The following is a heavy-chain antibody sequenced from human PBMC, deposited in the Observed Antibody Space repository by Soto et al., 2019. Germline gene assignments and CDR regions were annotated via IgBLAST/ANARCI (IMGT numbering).Heavy chain of an antibody. Sequence: PSETLSLTCTVSGGSISSYDWSWIRQPPGKGLEWIGYIYYSGSTNYNPSLKSRVTISVDTSKNQFSLKLSSVTAADTAVYYCARDLVYGDYGSDYWGQGTLVTVSS. CDR3: ARDLVYGDYGSDY. V-gene: IGHV4-59*01. CDR1: GGSISSYD. CDR2: IYYSGST. D-gene: IGHD4-17*01. J-gene: IGHJ4*02.